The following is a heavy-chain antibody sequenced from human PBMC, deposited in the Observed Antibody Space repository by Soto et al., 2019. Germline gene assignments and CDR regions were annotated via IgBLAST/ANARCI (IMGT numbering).Heavy chain of an antibody. D-gene: IGHD2-15*01. CDR1: GFTFSTFA. CDR3: AKGGEGSCSQTSCLYFSDS. J-gene: IGHJ4*02. V-gene: IGHV3-23*01. CDR2: ISGSGDSS. Sequence: GGSLRLSCAASGFTFSTFAMSWVRQAPGKGLEWVSTISGSGDSSYYATSAKGRFTISRDNSRNTLDLQMNSLRVEDTAVYYCAKGGEGSCSQTSCLYFSDSWGQGTLVTVSS.